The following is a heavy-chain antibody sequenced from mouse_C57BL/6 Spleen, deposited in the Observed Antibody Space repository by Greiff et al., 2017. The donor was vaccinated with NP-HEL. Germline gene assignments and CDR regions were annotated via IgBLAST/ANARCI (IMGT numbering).Heavy chain of an antibody. D-gene: IGHD2-5*01. CDR3: ARGPYYSNFLYAMDY. J-gene: IGHJ4*01. CDR1: GFTFSDYY. Sequence: EVKLVESEGGLVQPGSSMKLSCTASGFTFSDYYMAWVRQVPEKGLEWVANINYDGSSTYYLDSLKSRFIISRDNAKNILYLQMSSLKSEDTATYYCARGPYYSNFLYAMDYWGQGTSVTVSS. V-gene: IGHV5-16*01. CDR2: INYDGSST.